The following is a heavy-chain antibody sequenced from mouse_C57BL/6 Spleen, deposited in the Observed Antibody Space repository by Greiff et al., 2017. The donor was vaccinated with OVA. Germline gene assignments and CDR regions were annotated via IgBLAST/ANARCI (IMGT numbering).Heavy chain of an antibody. Sequence: QVQLQQPGAELVMPGASVKLSCKASGYTFTSYWMHWVKQRPGQGLEWIGEIDPSDSYTNYNQKFKGKSTLTVDKSSSTAYMQLSSLTSEDSAVYYCASRGYGSSYAMDYWGQGTSVTVSS. CDR3: ASRGYGSSYAMDY. V-gene: IGHV1-69*01. CDR1: GYTFTSYW. D-gene: IGHD1-1*01. CDR2: IDPSDSYT. J-gene: IGHJ4*01.